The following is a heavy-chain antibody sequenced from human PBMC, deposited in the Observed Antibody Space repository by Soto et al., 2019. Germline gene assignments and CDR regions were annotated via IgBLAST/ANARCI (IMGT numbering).Heavy chain of an antibody. CDR3: ARGGGDYSSSRFSLYYFDY. CDR1: GYTFTNYG. D-gene: IGHD6-13*01. V-gene: IGHV1-18*04. J-gene: IGHJ4*02. CDR2: ISAYNGNT. Sequence: ASVKVSCKASGYTFTNYGISWVRQAPGQGLDWMGWISAYNGNTNYAQKLQGRVTMTRDTSTSTAYMELRSLGSDDTAVYYCARGGGDYSSSRFSLYYFDYWGLGTLVTVSS.